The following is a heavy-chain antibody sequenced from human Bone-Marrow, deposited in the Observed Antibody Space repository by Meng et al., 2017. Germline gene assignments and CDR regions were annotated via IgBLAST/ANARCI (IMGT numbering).Heavy chain of an antibody. J-gene: IGHJ4*02. D-gene: IGHD3-22*01. CDR1: GYTFTGYY. CDR2: INPNSGGT. V-gene: IGHV1-2*02. CDR3: ARVGDYDSSCPDY. Sequence: ASVKVSCKASGYTFTGYYMHWVRQAPGQGLEWMGWINPNSGGTNYAQKFQGRVTMTRETSISTAYMELSRLRSDDTAVYYCARVGDYDSSCPDYWGQGTLVTVSS.